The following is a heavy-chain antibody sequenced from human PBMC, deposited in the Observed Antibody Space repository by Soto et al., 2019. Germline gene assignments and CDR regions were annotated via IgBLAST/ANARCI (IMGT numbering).Heavy chain of an antibody. CDR3: ARDSSSWYGVWFDP. CDR2: TYYRSKWYN. V-gene: IGHV6-1*01. J-gene: IGHJ5*02. D-gene: IGHD6-13*01. Sequence: QTLSLTGASSGGSVSSNSAAWNWIRQSPSRGLEWLGRTYYRSKWYNDYAVSVKSRITINPDTSKNQFSLQLNSVTPEDTAVYYCARDSSSWYGVWFDPWGQGTLVTVSS. CDR1: GGSVSSNSAA.